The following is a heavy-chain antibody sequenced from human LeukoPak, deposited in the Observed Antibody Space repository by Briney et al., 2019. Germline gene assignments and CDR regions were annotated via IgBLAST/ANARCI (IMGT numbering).Heavy chain of an antibody. Sequence: PGGSLRLSCAASGFILSSYSMNWVRQAPGKGLERVSYLGPTSSTISYADSVRGRFTISRDNSKNTLYLQMNSLRAEDTAVYYCAKDGIMITFGGVITDFDYWGQGTLVTVSS. V-gene: IGHV3-48*01. CDR2: LGPTSSTI. D-gene: IGHD3-16*02. CDR1: GFILSSYS. CDR3: AKDGIMITFGGVITDFDY. J-gene: IGHJ4*02.